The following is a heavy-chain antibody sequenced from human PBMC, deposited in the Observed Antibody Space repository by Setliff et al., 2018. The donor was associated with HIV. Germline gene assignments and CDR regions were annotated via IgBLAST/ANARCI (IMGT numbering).Heavy chain of an antibody. J-gene: IGHJ6*02. V-gene: IGHV3-30*02. CDR3: AKDVCSGAYCYAYYYYGMDV. CDR1: VFTFNNYG. Sequence: GESLKISCAASVFTFNNYGMNWVRQAPGKGLEWVAFIRYDGSQKYYVDSVKGRFIISRDNSKNTLYLQMNSLRVEDTAVYYCAKDVCSGAYCYAYYYYGMDVWGQGTMVTVSS. D-gene: IGHD2-15*01. CDR2: IRYDGSQK.